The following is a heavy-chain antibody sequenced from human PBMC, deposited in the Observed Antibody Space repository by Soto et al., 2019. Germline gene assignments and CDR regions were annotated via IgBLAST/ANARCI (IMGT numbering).Heavy chain of an antibody. CDR1: GFTFSSYG. CDR3: AKEAIVLVPAAMAGGLDY. D-gene: IGHD2-2*01. Sequence: QVQLVESGGGVVQPGRSLRLSCAASGFTFSSYGMHWVRQAPGKGLEWVAVISYDGSNKYYADSVKGRFTISRDNSKNTLYLQMNSLRAEDTAVYYCAKEAIVLVPAAMAGGLDYWGQGTLVTVSS. J-gene: IGHJ4*02. V-gene: IGHV3-30*18. CDR2: ISYDGSNK.